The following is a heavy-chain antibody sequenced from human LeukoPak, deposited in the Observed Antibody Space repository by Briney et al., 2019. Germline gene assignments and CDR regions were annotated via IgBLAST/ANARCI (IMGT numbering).Heavy chain of an antibody. D-gene: IGHD3-10*01. Sequence: ASVKVSCKASGYXFTSYGMSWVRQAPGQGLQWMGWISAYNGNTNYAQKLQGRVTMTTDTSTSTAYMELRSLRSDDTAVYYCARLLLWFGEPSYYFDYWGQGTLVTVSS. CDR1: GYXFTSYG. CDR2: ISAYNGNT. J-gene: IGHJ4*02. V-gene: IGHV1-18*01. CDR3: ARLLLWFGEPSYYFDY.